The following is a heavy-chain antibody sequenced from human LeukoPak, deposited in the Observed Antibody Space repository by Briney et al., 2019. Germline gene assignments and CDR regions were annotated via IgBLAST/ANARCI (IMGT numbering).Heavy chain of an antibody. V-gene: IGHV3-21*01. CDR1: GFTFSSYS. CDR3: ARRSGDRSALDAFDF. Sequence: PGGSLRLSCAASGFTFSSYSMNWVRQAPGKGLEWVSSISSSSDYIYYADSVKGRFTISRDNAKSSLYLQMNSLRDEDTAVYYCARRSGDRSALDAFDFWGQGTMVTVSS. D-gene: IGHD3-22*01. CDR2: ISSSSDYI. J-gene: IGHJ3*01.